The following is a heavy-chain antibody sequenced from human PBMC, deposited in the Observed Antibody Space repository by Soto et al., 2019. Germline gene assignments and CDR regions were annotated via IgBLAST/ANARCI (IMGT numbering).Heavy chain of an antibody. CDR1: GFTVSRNL. V-gene: IGHV3-53*01. CDR2: ICSDDSR. Sequence: PGGSLRLSCAVSGFTVSRNLMSWVRQAPGKGLEWVSVICSDDSRYYAGSVKGRFTISRDNSKNTLYLQMNSLRAEDTAVYYCARNLKTYYHDSPQSPSIDYWGQGTLVTVSS. CDR3: ARNLKTYYHDSPQSPSIDY. J-gene: IGHJ4*02. D-gene: IGHD3-22*01.